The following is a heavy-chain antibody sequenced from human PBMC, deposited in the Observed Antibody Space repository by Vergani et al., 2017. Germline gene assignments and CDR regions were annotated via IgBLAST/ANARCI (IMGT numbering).Heavy chain of an antibody. Sequence: QVQLVQSGAEVKKPGSSVKVSCKASGGTFSSYAISWVRQAPGQGLEWMGRIIPILGIANYAQKFQGRVTITADKSTSTAYMELSSLRSEDTAVYYCAGDFVPIAAAGINYYGMDVWGQGTTVTVSS. CDR3: AGDFVPIAAAGINYYGMDV. CDR2: IIPILGIA. CDR1: GGTFSSYA. V-gene: IGHV1-69*04. J-gene: IGHJ6*02. D-gene: IGHD6-13*01.